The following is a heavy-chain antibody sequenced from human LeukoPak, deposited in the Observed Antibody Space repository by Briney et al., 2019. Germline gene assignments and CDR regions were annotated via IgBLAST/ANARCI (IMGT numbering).Heavy chain of an antibody. Sequence: GGSLKLSCAASGFXVSSNYISWVRQAPGKGLEWVSVIYSGGSTYYADSVKGRFTISRDNSKNTLYLQMNSLRAEDTAVYYCAREIVGATGYYYYGMDVWGQGTTVTVSS. CDR1: GFXVSSNY. D-gene: IGHD1-26*01. V-gene: IGHV3-66*01. CDR3: AREIVGATGYYYYGMDV. CDR2: IYSGGST. J-gene: IGHJ6*02.